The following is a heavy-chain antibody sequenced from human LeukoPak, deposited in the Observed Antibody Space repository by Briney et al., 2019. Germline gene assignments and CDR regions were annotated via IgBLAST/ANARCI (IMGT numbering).Heavy chain of an antibody. Sequence: ASVKVSCKASGYTFTGYYMHWVRQAPGQGLERMGWINPNSGGTNYAQKFQGRVTMTRDTSISTAYMELSRLRSDDTAVYYCARDARTHYYDSSGSFDYWGQGTLVTVSS. CDR3: ARDARTHYYDSSGSFDY. V-gene: IGHV1-2*02. D-gene: IGHD3-22*01. J-gene: IGHJ4*02. CDR2: INPNSGGT. CDR1: GYTFTGYY.